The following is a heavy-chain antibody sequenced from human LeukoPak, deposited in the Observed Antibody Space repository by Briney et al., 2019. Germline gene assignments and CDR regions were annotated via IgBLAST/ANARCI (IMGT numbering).Heavy chain of an antibody. CDR1: GFTFSTYS. Sequence: SGGSLRLSCAASGFTFSTYSMNWVRQAPGKGLEWVSSISRSSSYIYYADSVKGRFTISRDNAKNSLYLQMNSLRAEDTAVYYCASRSSVAGTGPGWGQGTLVTVSS. D-gene: IGHD6-13*01. CDR3: ASRSSVAGTGPG. CDR2: ISRSSSYI. V-gene: IGHV3-21*01. J-gene: IGHJ4*02.